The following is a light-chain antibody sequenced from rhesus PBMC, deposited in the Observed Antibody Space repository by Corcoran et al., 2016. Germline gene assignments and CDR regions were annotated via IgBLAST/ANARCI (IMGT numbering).Light chain of an antibody. J-gene: IGKJ1*01. Sequence: DIQMTQSPSSLSASIGDRVTITCRASQDITNDLAWYQQKPGEIHKFFMNEASTLQSGVPSRFSGSGSGPDFTLTISSLQPEDFATYYCQHGYNIPRTFGQGTKVEIK. CDR1: QDITND. V-gene: IGKV1-25*01. CDR3: QHGYNIPRT. CDR2: EAS.